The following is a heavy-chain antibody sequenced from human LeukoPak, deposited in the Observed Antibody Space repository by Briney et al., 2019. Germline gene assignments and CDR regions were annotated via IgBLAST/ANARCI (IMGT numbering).Heavy chain of an antibody. CDR2: IIPILGIA. CDR1: GGTFSSYA. Sequence: SVKVSCKASGGTFSSYAISWVRQAPGQGLEWMGRIIPILGIANYAQKFQGRVTITAGKSTSTAYMELSSLRSEDTAVYYCARLGGYDYVWGSYPPGYWGQGTLVTVSS. D-gene: IGHD3-16*02. V-gene: IGHV1-69*04. J-gene: IGHJ4*02. CDR3: ARLGGYDYVWGSYPPGY.